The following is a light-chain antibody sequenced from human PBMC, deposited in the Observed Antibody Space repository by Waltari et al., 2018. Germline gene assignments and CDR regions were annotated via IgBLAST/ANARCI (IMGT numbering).Light chain of an antibody. J-gene: IGLJ3*02. CDR2: YKSDSDD. Sequence: QAVLTQPSSLSASPGASASLTCTLRRGINVGTYRIYWYQQQPGSPPQYLLRYKSDSDDQQGSGVPSRFSASKDASANAGILLISGLQSEDEADYYCMIWHSSAWVFGGGTKLTVL. CDR1: RGINVGTYR. CDR3: MIWHSSAWV. V-gene: IGLV5-45*02.